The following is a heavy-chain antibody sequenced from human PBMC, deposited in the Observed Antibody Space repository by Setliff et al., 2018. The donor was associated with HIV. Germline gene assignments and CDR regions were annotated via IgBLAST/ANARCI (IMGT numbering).Heavy chain of an antibody. J-gene: IGHJ4*02. D-gene: IGHD6-13*01. V-gene: IGHV4-39*07. Sequence: ETLSLTCIVSGGSISSSSYYWGWIRQPPGKGLEWIGTVYYSGSTYYNPSLKSRVTISVDTSENQFSLKLSSVTAADTAVYYCARDGYSSSWYVIAGSFDYWGQGILVTVSS. CDR3: ARDGYSSSWYVIAGSFDY. CDR2: VYYSGST. CDR1: GGSISSSSYY.